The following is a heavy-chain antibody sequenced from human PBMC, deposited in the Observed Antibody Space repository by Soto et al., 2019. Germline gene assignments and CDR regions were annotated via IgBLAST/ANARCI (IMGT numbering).Heavy chain of an antibody. CDR3: ARGPYYYGSGVNNWFDP. D-gene: IGHD3-10*01. V-gene: IGHV4-34*01. Sequence: SETLSLTCAVYGGSFSGYYWSWIRQPPGKGLEWIGEINHSGSTNYNPSLKSRVTISVDTSKNQFSLKLSSVTAADTAVYYCARGPYYYGSGVNNWFDPWGQGTLVTVSS. J-gene: IGHJ5*02. CDR1: GGSFSGYY. CDR2: INHSGST.